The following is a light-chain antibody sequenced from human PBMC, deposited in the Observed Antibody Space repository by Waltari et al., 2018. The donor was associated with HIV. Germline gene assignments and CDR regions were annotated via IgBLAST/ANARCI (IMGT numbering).Light chain of an antibody. CDR2: DVS. CDR3: CSYAGSYPYV. Sequence: QSALTQPRSVSGSPGQSVTISCTGTSSDVGGYDYVSWYQKHPGKAPKLMIYDVSKRPSGVPVRFSGSKSGNTASLTISGLHAEDEADYYCCSYAGSYPYVFGTGTKVTVL. V-gene: IGLV2-11*01. J-gene: IGLJ1*01. CDR1: SSDVGGYDY.